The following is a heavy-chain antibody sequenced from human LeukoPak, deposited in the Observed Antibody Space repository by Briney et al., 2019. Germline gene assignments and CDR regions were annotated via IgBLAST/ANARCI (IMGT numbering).Heavy chain of an antibody. CDR1: GYTFTSYA. Sequence: ASVKVSCKASGYTFTSYAMNWVRQAPGQGLEWMGWINTNTGNPTYAQGFTGRFVFSLDTSVSTAYLQISSLKAEDTAVYYCARKGREYYDSSGYYVDYWGQGTLVTVSS. D-gene: IGHD3-22*01. V-gene: IGHV7-4-1*02. J-gene: IGHJ4*02. CDR2: INTNTGNP. CDR3: ARKGREYYDSSGYYVDY.